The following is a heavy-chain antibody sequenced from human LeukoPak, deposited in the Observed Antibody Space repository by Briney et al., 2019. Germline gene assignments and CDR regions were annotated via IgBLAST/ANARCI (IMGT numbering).Heavy chain of an antibody. V-gene: IGHV4-4*07. D-gene: IGHD2-2*01. CDR3: ASQIVVVPAAREYYFDY. CDR1: GGSISSYY. CDR2: IYTSGST. Sequence: SETLSLTCTVSGGSISSYYWSWIRQPAGKGLEWIGRIYTSGSTNYNPSLKSRVTMSVDTSKNQFSLKLSSVTAADTAVYYCASQIVVVPAAREYYFDYWGQGTLVTVSP. J-gene: IGHJ4*02.